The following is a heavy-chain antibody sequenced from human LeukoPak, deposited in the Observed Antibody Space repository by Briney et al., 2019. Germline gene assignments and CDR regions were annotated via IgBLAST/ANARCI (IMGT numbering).Heavy chain of an antibody. CDR3: SAHSRGYYYYYMDV. D-gene: IGHD2-15*01. CDR2: INPNSGGT. V-gene: IGHV1-2*02. Sequence: GASVKVSCKASGYTFTGYYMHWVRQAPGQGLEWMGWINPNSGGTNYAQKFQGRVTMTRDTSISTAYMELSRLRSDDTAVYYCSAHSRGYYYYYMDVWGKGTTVTVSS. J-gene: IGHJ6*03. CDR1: GYTFTGYY.